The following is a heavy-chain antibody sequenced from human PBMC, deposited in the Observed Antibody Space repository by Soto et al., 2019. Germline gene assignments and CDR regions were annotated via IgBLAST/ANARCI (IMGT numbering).Heavy chain of an antibody. CDR3: ARVEGHDFWSGYFFAQVGVPSPDYYYYGMDV. D-gene: IGHD3-3*01. V-gene: IGHV3-7*03. CDR1: GFTFSSYW. J-gene: IGHJ6*02. Sequence: PGGSLRLSCAASGFTFSSYWMSWVRQAPGKGLEWVANIKQDGSEKYYVDSVKGRFTISRDNAKNSLYLQMNSLRAEDTAVYYCARVEGHDFWSGYFFAQVGVPSPDYYYYGMDVWGQGTTVTVSS. CDR2: IKQDGSEK.